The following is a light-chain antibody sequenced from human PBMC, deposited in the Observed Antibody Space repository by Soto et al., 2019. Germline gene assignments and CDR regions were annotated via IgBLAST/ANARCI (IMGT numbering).Light chain of an antibody. CDR3: LRDFTYPHT. CDR1: QAIRHY. V-gene: IGKV1-6*01. J-gene: IGKJ1*01. CDR2: DAS. Sequence: AIQMTQSPSSLSASVGDRVSITCRASQAIRHYLGWYQQRPGKAPDLLIYDASNLQSRVPSRFSGSGSGADFTLTISSLQPEDFATYFCLRDFTYPHTFGQGTKVEVK.